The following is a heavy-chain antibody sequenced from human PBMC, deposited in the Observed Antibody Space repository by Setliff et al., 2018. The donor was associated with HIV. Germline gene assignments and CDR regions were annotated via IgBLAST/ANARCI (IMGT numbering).Heavy chain of an antibody. Sequence: SETLSLTCIVSGGSIGSHYWSWIRQPPGKGLEWIGYFYNSGQTNSNPSLRSRVTMAVDTSKNQFSLKLNSVTAADTAIYYCARVFPHPYGNSWFDPWGQGTPVTVSS. D-gene: IGHD1-1*01. J-gene: IGHJ5*02. V-gene: IGHV4-59*11. CDR2: FYNSGQT. CDR1: GGSIGSHY. CDR3: ARVFPHPYGNSWFDP.